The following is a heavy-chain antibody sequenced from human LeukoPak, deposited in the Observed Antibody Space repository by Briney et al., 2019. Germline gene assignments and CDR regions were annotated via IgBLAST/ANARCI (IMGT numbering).Heavy chain of an antibody. CDR3: ARDRTSGYDWDDAFDI. V-gene: IGHV3-33*01. Sequence: GRSLRLSCAVSGFTFSSYGMHWVRQAPGKGLEWVAVIWYDGSNKYYADSVKGRFTISRDNSKNTLYLQMNSLRAEDTAVYYCARDRTSGYDWDDAFDIWGQGTMVTVSS. J-gene: IGHJ3*02. CDR1: GFTFSSYG. CDR2: IWYDGSNK. D-gene: IGHD5-12*01.